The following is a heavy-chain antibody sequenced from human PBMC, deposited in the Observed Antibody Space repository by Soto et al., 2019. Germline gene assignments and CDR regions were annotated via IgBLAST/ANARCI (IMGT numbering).Heavy chain of an antibody. Sequence: ASVKVSCKVSGYTLTELSMHWVRQAPGKGLEWMGGFDPEDGETIYAQKFQRRVTMTEDTSTDTAYMELSSLRSEDTAVYYCATRAARRVNAFDIWGQGTMVTVSS. J-gene: IGHJ3*02. CDR3: ATRAARRVNAFDI. V-gene: IGHV1-24*01. CDR1: GYTLTELS. D-gene: IGHD6-6*01. CDR2: FDPEDGET.